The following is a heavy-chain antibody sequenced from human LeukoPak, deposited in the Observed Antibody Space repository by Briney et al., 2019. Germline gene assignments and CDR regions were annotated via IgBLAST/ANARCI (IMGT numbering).Heavy chain of an antibody. V-gene: IGHV4-61*09. D-gene: IGHD4-17*01. CDR1: GDSLTSGSRY. CDR2: FYSSTRT. J-gene: IGHJ6*04. CDR3: ARCMSELDYGDYAYYYHMDV. Sequence: SETLSLTCTVSGDSLTSGSRYWSWIRQPAGKGREWIGHFYSSTRTTYNPSLESRVTISGDTAKNQFSLKLDSVTAADTAVYFCARCMSELDYGDYAYYYHMDVWGKGTTVTVSS.